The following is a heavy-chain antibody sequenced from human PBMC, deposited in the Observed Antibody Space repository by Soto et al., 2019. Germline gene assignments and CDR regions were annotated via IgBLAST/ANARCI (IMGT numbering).Heavy chain of an antibody. CDR1: GGSINNYY. CDR3: ARGPPCLY. V-gene: IGHV4-59*12. Sequence: SETLSLTCTVSGGSINNYYWTWIRQPPGEGLEWIGYIYNSGSTNYNPSLKSRVTISVDTSKNQFSLKLNSVTAADTAVYYCARGPPCLYWGQGTLVTVSS. CDR2: IYNSGST. J-gene: IGHJ4*02.